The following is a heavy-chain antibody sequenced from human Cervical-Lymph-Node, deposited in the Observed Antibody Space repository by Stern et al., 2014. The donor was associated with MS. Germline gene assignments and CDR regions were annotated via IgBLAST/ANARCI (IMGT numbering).Heavy chain of an antibody. V-gene: IGHV6-1*01. D-gene: IGHD1-26*01. Sequence: QVQLGQSGPGLMKPSQSLSLTCAISGDSVSSNSAAWKWMRQGPSRGVEWVGRTYYRSKWSNDYALSVKSRITINPDTSKNQFSLQLNSVTPEDTAVYYCARGPVRMVGGAFDYWGQGTLVTVSS. CDR2: TYYRSKWSN. J-gene: IGHJ4*02. CDR3: ARGPVRMVGGAFDY. CDR1: GDSVSSNSAA.